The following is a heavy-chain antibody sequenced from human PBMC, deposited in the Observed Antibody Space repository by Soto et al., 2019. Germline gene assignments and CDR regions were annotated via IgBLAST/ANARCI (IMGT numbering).Heavy chain of an antibody. Sequence: QVQLVESGGGVVQPGRSLRLSCAASGFTFSSYGMHWVRQAPGKGLEWVAVISYGGSNKYYADSVKGRFTISRDNSKDPLYLQMNNLRDEDTAVYYCAKDNCISTSCYRLYNWFDPWGQGTLVTVSS. J-gene: IGHJ5*02. D-gene: IGHD2-2*01. V-gene: IGHV3-30*18. CDR3: AKDNCISTSCYRLYNWFDP. CDR2: ISYGGSNK. CDR1: GFTFSSYG.